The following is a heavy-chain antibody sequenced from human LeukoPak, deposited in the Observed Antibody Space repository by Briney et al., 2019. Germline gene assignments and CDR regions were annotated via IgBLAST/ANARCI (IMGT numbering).Heavy chain of an antibody. D-gene: IGHD1-26*01. V-gene: IGHV1-2*02. J-gene: IGHJ4*02. CDR2: INPNSGGT. CDR1: GYTFTGYY. Sequence: ASVKVSCKASGYTFTGYYMHWVRQAPGQGLEWMGWINPNSGGTNYAQKFQGRVTITADKSTSTAYMELSSLRSEDTAVYYCASARERLNFDYWGQGTLVTISS. CDR3: ASARERLNFDY.